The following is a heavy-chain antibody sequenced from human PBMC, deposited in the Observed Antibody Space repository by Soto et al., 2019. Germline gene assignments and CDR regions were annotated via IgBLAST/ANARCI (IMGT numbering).Heavy chain of an antibody. Sequence: QVQLVQSGAEVKKPGSSVKVSCKASGGPLTSFIDTWVRQAPGQWLEWMGRIIPVLDVEYYAQKFQGRLTITADKSTNTAYMELRSLRSEDTAVYYCAKSPKPGSATPSYYRMDGCILGPAVTVTS. J-gene: IGHJ6*02. CDR1: GGPLTSFI. D-gene: IGHD2-15*01. CDR2: IIPVLDVE. CDR3: AKSPKPGSATPSYYRMDG. V-gene: IGHV1-69*02.